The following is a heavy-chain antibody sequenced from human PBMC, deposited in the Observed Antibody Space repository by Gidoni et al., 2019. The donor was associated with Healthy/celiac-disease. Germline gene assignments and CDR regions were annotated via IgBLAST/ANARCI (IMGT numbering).Heavy chain of an antibody. CDR1: GFTFSSYA. Sequence: QVQLVESGGGVVQPGRSLRLSCAASGFTFSSYAMHWVRQAPGKGLEWVAVISYDGSNKDYADSVKGRFTISRDNSKNTLYLQMNSLRAEDTAVYYCAREGAPFDAFDIWGQGTMVTVSS. CDR2: ISYDGSNK. V-gene: IGHV3-30*04. J-gene: IGHJ3*02. D-gene: IGHD3-16*01. CDR3: AREGAPFDAFDI.